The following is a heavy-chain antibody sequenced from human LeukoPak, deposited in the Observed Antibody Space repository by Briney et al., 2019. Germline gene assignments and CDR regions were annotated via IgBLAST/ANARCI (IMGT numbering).Heavy chain of an antibody. J-gene: IGHJ6*02. CDR1: GFTFSSYS. V-gene: IGHV3-21*01. CDR2: ISSSSSYI. Sequence: PGGSLRLSCAASGFTFSSYSMNWVRQAPGKGLEWVSSISSSSSYIYYADSVKGRFTISRDNAKNSLYLQMNSLRAEDTAVYYCARGPGHHYYYGMDVWGQGTTVTVSS. CDR3: ARGPGHHYYYGMDV.